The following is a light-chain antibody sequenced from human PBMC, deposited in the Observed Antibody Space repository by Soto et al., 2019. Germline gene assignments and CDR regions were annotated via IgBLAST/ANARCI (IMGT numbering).Light chain of an antibody. V-gene: IGKV1-27*01. CDR1: QGIINY. J-gene: IGKJ1*01. Sequence: DIQMTQSPSSLSATVGDRVTITCRASQGIINYVAWFQQKPGKAPKLLIYDASTLESGVPSRFSGRGSGTDFTLTISSLQPDDVATYYCQKYNTAPHTFGPGTKVEIK. CDR3: QKYNTAPHT. CDR2: DAS.